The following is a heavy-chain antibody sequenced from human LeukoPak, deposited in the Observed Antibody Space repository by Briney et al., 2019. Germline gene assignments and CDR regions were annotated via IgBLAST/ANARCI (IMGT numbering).Heavy chain of an antibody. CDR3: ARVTENYDFWSGSLRGSYYYMDV. CDR2: IYYSGST. Sequence: SETLSLTCTVSGGSISSYYWSWIRQPPGKGLEWIGYIYYSGSTNYNPSLKSRVTISVDTSKNQFSLKLSSVTAADTAVYYCARVTENYDFWSGSLRGSYYYMDVGGKGTTVTVSS. V-gene: IGHV4-59*01. J-gene: IGHJ6*03. D-gene: IGHD3-3*01. CDR1: GGSISSYY.